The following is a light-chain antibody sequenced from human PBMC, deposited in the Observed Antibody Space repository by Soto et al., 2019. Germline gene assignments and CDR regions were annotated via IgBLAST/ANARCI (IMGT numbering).Light chain of an antibody. V-gene: IGLV1-40*01. CDR3: QSYDSSLSASDV. J-gene: IGLJ1*01. CDR1: SSNIGAGYD. CDR2: GNS. Sequence: VLTQPPSVSGAPGQRVTISCTGSSSNIGAGYDVHWYQQLPGTAPKLLIYGNSNRPSGVPDRFSGSKSGTSASLAITGLQAEDEADYYCQSYDSSLSASDVFGTGTKVTVL.